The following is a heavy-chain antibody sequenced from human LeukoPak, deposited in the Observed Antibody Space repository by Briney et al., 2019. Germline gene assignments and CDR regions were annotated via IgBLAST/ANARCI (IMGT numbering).Heavy chain of an antibody. CDR1: GYTFTGYY. J-gene: IGHJ4*02. CDR3: ARVRGQRYSSSWYRFDY. CDR2: INPNSGGT. Sequence: GASVKVSCKASGYTFTGYYMHWVRQAPGQGLEWMGWINPNSGGTNYAQKFQGRVTMTRDTSIGTAYMELSRLRSDDTAVYYCARVRGQRYSSSWYRFDYWGQGTLVTVSS. D-gene: IGHD6-13*01. V-gene: IGHV1-2*02.